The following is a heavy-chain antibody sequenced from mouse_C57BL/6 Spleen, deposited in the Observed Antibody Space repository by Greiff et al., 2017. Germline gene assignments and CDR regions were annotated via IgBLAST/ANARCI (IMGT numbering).Heavy chain of an antibody. CDR1: GYTFTSYW. V-gene: IGHV1-72*01. CDR3: ALYGYDQGYAY. D-gene: IGHD2-2*01. J-gene: IGHJ3*01. CDR2: IAPNSGGT. Sequence: QVKLQQPGAELVQPGASVKLSCTASGYTFTSYWMHWVKQRPGRGLEWIGRIAPNSGGTKYNEKFKSKATLTVDKPSSTAYMQLSSLTSDDSAVYYVALYGYDQGYAYWGQGTLVTVSA.